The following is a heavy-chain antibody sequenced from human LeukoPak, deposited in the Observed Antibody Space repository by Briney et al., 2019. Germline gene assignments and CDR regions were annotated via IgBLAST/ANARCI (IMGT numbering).Heavy chain of an antibody. Sequence: SEALSLTCAVYGGSFSGYYWSWIRQPPGKGLEWIGEIIHSGSTNYNPSLKSRVTISIDTSNNQFSLKLSSVTAADTALYYCAAVYQFGELLGRAIDIWGQGTMVTVSS. V-gene: IGHV4-34*12. J-gene: IGHJ3*02. D-gene: IGHD3-10*01. CDR2: IIHSGST. CDR1: GGSFSGYY. CDR3: AAVYQFGELLGRAIDI.